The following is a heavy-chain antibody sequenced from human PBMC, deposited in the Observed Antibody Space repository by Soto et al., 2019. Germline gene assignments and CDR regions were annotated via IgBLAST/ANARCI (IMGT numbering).Heavy chain of an antibody. V-gene: IGHV4-34*01. CDR1: GGSFSGFY. J-gene: IGHJ6*02. CDR2: INHSGTT. CDR3: ARADRTLVASYGLDV. Sequence: SETLSLTCAVSGGSFSGFYWTWIRQPPGEGLEWIGEINHSGTTNFNPSLRSRLTISLDSSKKHFSLKLTSMTAADAAVYYCARADRTLVASYGLDVWGQGTTVTVSS. D-gene: IGHD2-15*01.